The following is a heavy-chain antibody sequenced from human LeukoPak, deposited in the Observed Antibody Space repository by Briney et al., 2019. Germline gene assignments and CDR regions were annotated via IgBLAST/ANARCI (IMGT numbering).Heavy chain of an antibody. CDR1: GFTFSSYE. J-gene: IGHJ4*02. CDR3: ASVDYGSGSYYNFC. D-gene: IGHD3-10*01. CDR2: ISSSGSTI. Sequence: GGSLRLSCAASGFTFSSYEMNWVRQAPGKGLEWVSYISSSGSTIYYADSVKGRFTISRDNAKNSLYLQMNSLRAEDTAVYYCASVDYGSGSYYNFCWGQGTLVTVSS. V-gene: IGHV3-48*03.